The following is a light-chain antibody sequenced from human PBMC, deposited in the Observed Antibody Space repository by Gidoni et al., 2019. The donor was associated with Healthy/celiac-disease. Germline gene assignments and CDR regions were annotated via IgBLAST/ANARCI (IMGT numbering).Light chain of an antibody. CDR2: ATS. V-gene: IGKV1-39*01. Sequence: DIQMTQFPSSRSASVGDRVTITCRASQSISSYLNWYQQKPEKAPKLLIYATSSLQSGVPSRFSGSRSGTDFTLTISSLRPEDFAAYSWQQSYSTPLTFGGGTKVEIK. CDR3: QQSYSTPLT. CDR1: QSISSY. J-gene: IGKJ4*01.